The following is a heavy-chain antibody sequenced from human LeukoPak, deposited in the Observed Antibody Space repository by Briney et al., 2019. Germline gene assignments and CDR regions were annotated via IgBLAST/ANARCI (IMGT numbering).Heavy chain of an antibody. CDR3: ARDRGAPDSFDL. CDR2: ISSDGSST. V-gene: IGHV3-74*01. D-gene: IGHD3-10*01. J-gene: IGHJ3*01. Sequence: PGGSLRLSCATSGFTFSVYWMYWVRQAPGKGLVWVSRISSDGSSTTYADSVKGRFTMSRDNAKNTLYLQMSRLRAEDTAVYYCARDRGAPDSFDLWGLGTMVTVSS. CDR1: GFTFSVYW.